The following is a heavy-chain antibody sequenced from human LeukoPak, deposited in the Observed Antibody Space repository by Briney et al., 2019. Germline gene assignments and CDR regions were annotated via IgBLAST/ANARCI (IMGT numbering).Heavy chain of an antibody. CDR1: GFTFSSYS. CDR2: ISSSSSYI. Sequence: PGGSLRLSCAASGFTFSSYSMNWVRQAPGKGLEWVSSISSSSSYIYYADSVKGRFTISRDNAKNSLYLQMNSLRAEDTAVYYCVSTQDRIVVDGFDPWGQGTLVTVSS. V-gene: IGHV3-21*01. CDR3: VSTQDRIVVDGFDP. J-gene: IGHJ5*02. D-gene: IGHD2-2*01.